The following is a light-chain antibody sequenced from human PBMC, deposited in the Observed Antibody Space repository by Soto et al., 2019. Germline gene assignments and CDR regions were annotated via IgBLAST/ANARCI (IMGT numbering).Light chain of an antibody. Sequence: EILMTQSPATLSVSPGERASLSCRASRSIRSSLAWYQHKPGQAPRLLIYDASTRATGVPARFSGSGSGTDFTLTISSLQAEDFAIYYCQHYHNWPPYTFGQGTRLEIK. CDR2: DAS. CDR1: RSIRSS. J-gene: IGKJ5*01. V-gene: IGKV3-15*01. CDR3: QHYHNWPPYT.